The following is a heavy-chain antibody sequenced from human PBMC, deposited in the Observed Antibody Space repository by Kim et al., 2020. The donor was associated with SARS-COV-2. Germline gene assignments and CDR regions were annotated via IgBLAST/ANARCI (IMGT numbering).Heavy chain of an antibody. V-gene: IGHV3-48*03. J-gene: IGHJ5*02. CDR3: ARVFGSSWLVWFDP. Sequence: YADSVKGRFNIARDDAKSSMYLQMNSLRAEDTAVYYCARVFGSSWLVWFDPWGQGTLVTVSS. D-gene: IGHD6-13*01.